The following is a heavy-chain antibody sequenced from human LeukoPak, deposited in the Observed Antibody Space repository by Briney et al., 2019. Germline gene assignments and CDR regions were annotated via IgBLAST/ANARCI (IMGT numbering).Heavy chain of an antibody. CDR1: GGSISSGSYY. CDR3: ARSFHYYGSGSYYN. D-gene: IGHD3-10*01. V-gene: IGHV4-61*02. Sequence: SETLSLTCTVSGGSISSGSYYWSWIRQPAGKGLEWIGRIYTSGITNYNPSLKSRVTISVDTSKNQFSLKLSSVTAADTAVYYCARSFHYYGSGSYYNWGQGTLVTVSS. J-gene: IGHJ4*02. CDR2: IYTSGIT.